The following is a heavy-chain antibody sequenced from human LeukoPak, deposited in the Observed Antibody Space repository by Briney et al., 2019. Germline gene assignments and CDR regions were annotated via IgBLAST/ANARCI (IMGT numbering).Heavy chain of an antibody. CDR3: ARDAPQVPAAGVLAS. Sequence: GGSLRLSCAASGFTVSDNYMSSVRQAPGEGLEWVSVMYSRGDTYYANSVKGRFTFSRDISKNTLYLQMNGLRTEDTAMYYCARDAPQVPAAGVLASWGQGTLVIVSS. CDR2: MYSRGDT. D-gene: IGHD6-13*01. J-gene: IGHJ5*02. CDR1: GFTVSDNY. V-gene: IGHV3-53*01.